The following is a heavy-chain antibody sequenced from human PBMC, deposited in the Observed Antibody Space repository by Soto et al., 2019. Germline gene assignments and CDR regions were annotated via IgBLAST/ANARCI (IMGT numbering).Heavy chain of an antibody. CDR3: AREGRSGSYFLDP. J-gene: IGHJ5*02. Sequence: GESLKISCKGSGYSFTSYWISGVRQMPGKGLEWMGRIDPSDSYTNYSPSFQGHVTISADKSISTAYLQWSSLKASDTAMYYCAREGRSGSYFLDPWGQGTLVTVSS. CDR2: IDPSDSYT. D-gene: IGHD1-26*01. V-gene: IGHV5-10-1*01. CDR1: GYSFTSYW.